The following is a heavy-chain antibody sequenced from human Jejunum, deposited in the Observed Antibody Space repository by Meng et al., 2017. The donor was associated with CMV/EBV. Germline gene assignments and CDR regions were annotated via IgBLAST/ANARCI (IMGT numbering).Heavy chain of an antibody. CDR1: GFTFSSFS. J-gene: IGHJ3*02. Sequence: SGFTFSSFSMHWVRQAPGKGLEWVTLISSDGSAKYYAGSVKGRFSISRDISMNTLYLQMNSLRPEDTAMYYCAREGSLLEKDVFDIWGQGTMVTVSS. V-gene: IGHV3-30-3*01. CDR2: ISSDGSAK. CDR3: AREGSLLEKDVFDI. D-gene: IGHD3-3*01.